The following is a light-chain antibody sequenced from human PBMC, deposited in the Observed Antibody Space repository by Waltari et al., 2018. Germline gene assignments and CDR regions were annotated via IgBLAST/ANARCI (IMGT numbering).Light chain of an antibody. CDR1: QSISSY. V-gene: IGKV1-39*01. CDR2: AAS. J-gene: IGKJ1*01. Sequence: DIQMTQSPSSLSASVGDRVTITCRASQSISSYLNWYQQKPGKAPKLLIYAASSLQSGVPSRFSGSGSGTDFTLTISSLQPEDFATYYCQQSGWSAGWTFGQGTKVEIK. CDR3: QQSGWSAGWT.